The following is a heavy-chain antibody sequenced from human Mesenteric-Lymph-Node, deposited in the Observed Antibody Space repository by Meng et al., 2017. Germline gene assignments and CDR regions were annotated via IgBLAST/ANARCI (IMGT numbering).Heavy chain of an antibody. CDR2: IYHGVNI. D-gene: IGHD2-15*01. J-gene: IGHJ5*02. CDR1: GDSITSGDYS. CDR3: VRDTRRGGGWFDP. V-gene: IGHV4-30-2*01. Sequence: QVRLPESGPGLVRPSQTLSLTCAVSGDSITSGDYSWTWIRQPPGKGLEWIGYIYHGVNIYYTPSLRSRVTISVDKSRSQFSLKLTSVSAADTAVYYCVRDTRRGGGWFDPWGQGTLVTVSS.